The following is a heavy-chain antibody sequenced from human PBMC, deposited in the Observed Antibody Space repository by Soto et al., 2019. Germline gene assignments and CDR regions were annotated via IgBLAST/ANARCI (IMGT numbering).Heavy chain of an antibody. CDR2: ISAYNGNT. J-gene: IGHJ4*02. CDR1: GYTFTSYG. D-gene: IGHD3-3*01. Sequence: ASVKVSCKASGYTFTSYGISWVRQAPGQGLEWMGWISAYNGNTNYAQKLQGRVTMTTDTSTSTAYMELRSLRSDDTAVYYCARVPTASITIFGVVNLLDYWGQGTLVTVSS. CDR3: ARVPTASITIFGVVNLLDY. V-gene: IGHV1-18*01.